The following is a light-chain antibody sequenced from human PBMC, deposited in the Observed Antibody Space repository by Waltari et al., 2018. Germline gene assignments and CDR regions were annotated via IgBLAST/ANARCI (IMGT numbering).Light chain of an antibody. J-gene: IGLJ3*02. Sequence: SYELTQPPSVSVSPGQTARINCSGDALPTQYVYWYQQKPGQAPPLVIFKDNERPSGIPERISGSSSGTTVSLTISGVQAEDEADYYCQSADTSSTYWVFGGGTKLTVL. CDR3: QSADTSSTYWV. CDR2: KDN. V-gene: IGLV3-25*02. CDR1: ALPTQY.